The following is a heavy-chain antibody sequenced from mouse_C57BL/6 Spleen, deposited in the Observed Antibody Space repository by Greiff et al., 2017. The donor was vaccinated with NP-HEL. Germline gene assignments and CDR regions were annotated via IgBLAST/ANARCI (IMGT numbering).Heavy chain of an antibody. Sequence: VMLVESGPGLVQPSQSLSITCTVSGFSLTSYGVHWVRQSPGKGLEWLGVIWSGGSTDYNAAFISRLSISKDNSKSQVFFKMNSLQADDTAIYYCARIYYYGSSWAMDYWGQGTSVTVSS. CDR1: GFSLTSYG. D-gene: IGHD1-1*01. V-gene: IGHV2-2*01. CDR3: ARIYYYGSSWAMDY. J-gene: IGHJ4*01. CDR2: IWSGGST.